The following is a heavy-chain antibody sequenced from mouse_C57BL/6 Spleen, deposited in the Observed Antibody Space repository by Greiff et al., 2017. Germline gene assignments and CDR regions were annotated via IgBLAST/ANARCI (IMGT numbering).Heavy chain of an antibody. CDR3: ARTYYSSYFDY. CDR1: GYTFTDYY. CDR2: INPNNGGT. J-gene: IGHJ2*01. D-gene: IGHD2-12*01. Sequence: EVQLQQSGPELVKPGASVKISCKASGYTFTDYYMNWVKQSHGKSLEWIGDINPNNGGTSYNQKFKGKATLTVDKSSSTAYMELRSLTSEDSAVYYCARTYYSSYFDYWGQGTTLTVSS. V-gene: IGHV1-26*01.